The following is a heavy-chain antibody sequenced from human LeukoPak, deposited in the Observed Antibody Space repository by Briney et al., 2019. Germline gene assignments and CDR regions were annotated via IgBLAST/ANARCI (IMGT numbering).Heavy chain of an antibody. CDR1: GGSISSGSYY. CDR2: IYTSGST. V-gene: IGHV4-61*02. Sequence: PSQTLSLTCTVSGGSISSGSYYWSWIRQPAGKGLEWIGRIYTSGSTNYNPSLRSQVTISVDTSKNHFSLKLSSVTAADTAVYYCARDAGYSSGWAEIDYWGQGTLVTVSS. D-gene: IGHD6-19*01. J-gene: IGHJ4*02. CDR3: ARDAGYSSGWAEIDY.